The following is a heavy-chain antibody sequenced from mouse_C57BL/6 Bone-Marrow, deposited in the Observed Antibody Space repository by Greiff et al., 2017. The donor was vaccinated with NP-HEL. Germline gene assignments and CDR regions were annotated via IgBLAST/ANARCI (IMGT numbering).Heavy chain of an antibody. CDR2: IDPETGGT. V-gene: IGHV1-15*01. J-gene: IGHJ3*01. Sequence: QVQLQQSGAELVRPGASVTLSCKASGYTFTDYEMHWVKQTPVHGLEWIGAIDPETGGTAYNQKFKGKAILTADKSSSTAYMELRSLTSEDSAVYYCTRDGNYSAWFAYWGQGTLDTVSA. D-gene: IGHD2-1*01. CDR3: TRDGNYSAWFAY. CDR1: GYTFTDYE.